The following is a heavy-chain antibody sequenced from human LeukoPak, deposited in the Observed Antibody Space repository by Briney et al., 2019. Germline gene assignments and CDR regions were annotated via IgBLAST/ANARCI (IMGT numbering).Heavy chain of an antibody. CDR1: GGTFSSYA. CDR3: ARVLDPYNWFDP. D-gene: IGHD3/OR15-3a*01. V-gene: IGHV1-69*05. Sequence: ASVKVSCKASGGTFSSYAISWVRQAPGQGLEWMGGIIPISGTASYAQKFQGRVTITTDESTSTAYMELSSLRSEDTAVYYCARVLDPYNWFDPWGQGTLVTVSS. J-gene: IGHJ5*02. CDR2: IIPISGTA.